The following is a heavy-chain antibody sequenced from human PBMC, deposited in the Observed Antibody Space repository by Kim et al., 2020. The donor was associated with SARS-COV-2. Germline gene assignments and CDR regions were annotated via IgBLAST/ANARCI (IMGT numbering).Heavy chain of an antibody. Sequence: GGSLRLSCVGSGFTLNTYWMSWVRQAPGKGLEWVANIKYDGSERYYVDSVRGRFTISRDNAKNSLYLQMNSLRAEDTAVYYCGRIRIWTLESRNLDCWGQGNLVTVSS. J-gene: IGHJ4*02. V-gene: IGHV3-7*03. D-gene: IGHD3-3*01. CDR2: IKYDGSER. CDR1: GFTLNTYW. CDR3: GRIRIWTLESRNLDC.